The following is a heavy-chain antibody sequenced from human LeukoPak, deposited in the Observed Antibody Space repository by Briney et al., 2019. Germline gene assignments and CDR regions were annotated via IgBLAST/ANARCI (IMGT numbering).Heavy chain of an antibody. CDR2: LGPSSNAI. D-gene: IGHD6-25*01. Sequence: GGSLRLSCAASGFTFSGYSMNWVRRAPGKGLEWVSYLGPSSNAIHYADSVKGRFTISRDNAKNSLYLLMNSLRDEDTAVYYCARAAYSSGPDYWGQGTLVTVSS. CDR3: ARAAYSSGPDY. CDR1: GFTFSGYS. V-gene: IGHV3-48*02. J-gene: IGHJ4*02.